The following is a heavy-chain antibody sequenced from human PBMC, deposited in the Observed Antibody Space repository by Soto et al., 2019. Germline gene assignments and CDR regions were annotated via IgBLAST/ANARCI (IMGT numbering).Heavy chain of an antibody. D-gene: IGHD3-22*01. CDR3: ARGYYDSSGLLY. J-gene: IGHJ4*02. CDR1: GFTFSSYA. CDR2: ISYDGSNK. Sequence: EQLLESGGGLVQPGGSLRLSCAASGFTFSSYAMHWVRQAPGKGLEWVAVISYDGSNKYYADSVKGRFTISRDNSKNTLYLQMNSLRAEDTAVYYCARGYYDSSGLLYWGQGTLVTVSS. V-gene: IGHV3-30-3*01.